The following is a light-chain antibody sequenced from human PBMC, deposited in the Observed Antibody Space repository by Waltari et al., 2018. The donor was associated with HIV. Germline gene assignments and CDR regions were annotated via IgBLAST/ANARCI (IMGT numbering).Light chain of an antibody. CDR2: GAS. CDR1: QSVSSSY. J-gene: IGKJ4*01. CDR3: QQYDGSST. V-gene: IGKV3-20*01. Sequence: EIVLMQSPGTLSLSPGERATLSCRASQSVSSSYLAWYQQKPGQAPRLLIYGASSRATGTPDRFSGSGSGTDFTLTINRLEPEDFAVYYCQQYDGSSTFGGGTKVEIK.